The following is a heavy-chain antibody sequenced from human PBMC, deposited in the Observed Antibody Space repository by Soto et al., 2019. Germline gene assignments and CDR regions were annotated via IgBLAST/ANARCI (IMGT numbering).Heavy chain of an antibody. D-gene: IGHD6-13*01. Sequence: EVQLLESGGGLVQPGGSLRLSCAASGFTFSSYAMSWVRQAPGKGLEWVSAISGSGGSTYYADSVKGRFTISRDNSKNTLCLQVNSLRAEDTAVYYCAKENGYSSSWFEFDYWGQGALVTVSS. CDR1: GFTFSSYA. CDR3: AKENGYSSSWFEFDY. J-gene: IGHJ4*02. CDR2: ISGSGGST. V-gene: IGHV3-23*01.